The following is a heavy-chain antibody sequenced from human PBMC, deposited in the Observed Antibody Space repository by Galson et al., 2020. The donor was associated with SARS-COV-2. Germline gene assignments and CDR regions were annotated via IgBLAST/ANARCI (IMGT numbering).Heavy chain of an antibody. CDR2: IYYSGST. J-gene: IGHJ4*02. CDR1: GGSISSSSYY. D-gene: IGHD1-1*01. CDR3: ARQTGRDY. V-gene: IGHV4-39*01. Sequence: SDTLSLTCTVSGGSISSSSYYWGWIRQPPGKGLEWIGSIYYSGSTYYNPSLKSRVTISVDTSKNQFSLKLSSVTAADTAVYYCARQTGRDYWCQGTLVTVSS.